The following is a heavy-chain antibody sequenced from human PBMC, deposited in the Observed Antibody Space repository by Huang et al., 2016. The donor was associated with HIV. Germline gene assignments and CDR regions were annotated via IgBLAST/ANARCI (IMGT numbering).Heavy chain of an antibody. D-gene: IGHD2-15*01. V-gene: IGHV3-30*18. CDR3: AKESRWFSDFDH. CDR1: GFKLSGFG. CDR2: ISYDGRSQ. J-gene: IGHJ4*02. Sequence: QVHLVESGGGVVQPGGSLRLSCASSGFKLSGFGMHWVGVISYDGRSQFYTDSVKGRFTISRDNSDNTLSLQMKCLRPDDTAVYYCAKESRWFSDFDHWGQGVLVSVSS.